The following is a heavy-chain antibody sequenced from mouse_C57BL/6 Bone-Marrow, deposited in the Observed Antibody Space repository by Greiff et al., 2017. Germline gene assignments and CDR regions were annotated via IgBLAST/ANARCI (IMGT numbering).Heavy chain of an antibody. CDR3: AKSYGFAY. D-gene: IGHD1-1*01. Sequence: VKLVESGPGLVAPSQSLSITCTVSGFSLTSYGVSWVRQPPGKGLEWLGVIWGDGSTTYHSALISRLGISKDNSRSQAFLKLNSHQSDGRATYYCAKSYGFAYWGQGTMVTVSA. CDR1: GFSLTSYG. CDR2: IWGDGST. J-gene: IGHJ3*01. V-gene: IGHV2-3*01.